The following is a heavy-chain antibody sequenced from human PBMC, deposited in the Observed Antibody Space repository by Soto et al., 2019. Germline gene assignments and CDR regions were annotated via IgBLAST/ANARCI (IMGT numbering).Heavy chain of an antibody. CDR3: ARSFGQTPADYFDY. V-gene: IGHV1-3*01. CDR1: GYTFTSYA. D-gene: IGHD3-16*01. Sequence: ASVKVSCKASGYTFTSYAMHWVRQAPGQRLEWMGWINAGNGNTKYSQKFQGRVTITRDTSAGTAYMELSSLRSEDTAVYYCARSFGQTPADYFDYWGQGTLVTVS. J-gene: IGHJ4*02. CDR2: INAGNGNT.